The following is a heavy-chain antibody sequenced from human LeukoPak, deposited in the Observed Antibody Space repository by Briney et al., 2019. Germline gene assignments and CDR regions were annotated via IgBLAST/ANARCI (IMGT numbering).Heavy chain of an antibody. CDR1: GYTLTELS. CDR2: FDPEDGET. V-gene: IGHV1-24*01. J-gene: IGHJ4*02. D-gene: IGHD3-16*02. CDR3: ATDRLGDLSLYRLQFDY. Sequence: GASVKVSCKVSGYTLTELSIHWVRQAPGKGLEWMGGFDPEDGETIYAQKFQGRVTMTEDTSTDTAYMELSSLRSEDTAVYSCATDRLGDLSLYRLQFDYWGQGTLVTVSS.